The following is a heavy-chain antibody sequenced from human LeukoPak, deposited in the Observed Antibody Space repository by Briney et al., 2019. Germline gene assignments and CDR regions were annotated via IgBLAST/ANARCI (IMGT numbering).Heavy chain of an antibody. J-gene: IGHJ4*02. CDR3: ARGYSGYDY. CDR2: IYTSGST. Sequence: SQTLSLTCTVSGGSISSGSYYWSWIRQPAGKGLEWIGRIYTSGSTNYNPSLKSRVTISVDTSKNQFSLKPSSVTAADTAVYYCARGYSGYDYWGQGTLVTVSS. D-gene: IGHD5-12*01. V-gene: IGHV4-61*02. CDR1: GGSISSGSYY.